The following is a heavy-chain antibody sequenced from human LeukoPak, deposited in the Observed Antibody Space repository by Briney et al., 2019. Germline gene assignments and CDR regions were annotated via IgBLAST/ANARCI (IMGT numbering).Heavy chain of an antibody. CDR2: ISGSSHNT. CDR1: GFTFSSYA. J-gene: IGHJ4*02. D-gene: IGHD3-16*01. Sequence: GGSLRLSCAASGFTFSSYAMSWVRQAPGKGLEWVSGISGSSHNTHFADSVRGRFTISRDNSKNTLYLQMNSLRAEDTAVYYCVKDFPSSWGILDYWGQGTLVTVSS. V-gene: IGHV3-23*01. CDR3: VKDFPSSWGILDY.